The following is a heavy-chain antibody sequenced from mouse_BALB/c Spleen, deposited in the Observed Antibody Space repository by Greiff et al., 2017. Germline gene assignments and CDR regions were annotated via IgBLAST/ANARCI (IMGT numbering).Heavy chain of an antibody. CDR1: GYTFTSYW. CDR2: INPSTGYT. Sequence: QVQLQQSGAELAKPGASVKMSCKASGYTFTSYWMHWVKQRPGQGLEWIGYINPSTGYTEYNQKFKYKATLTADKSSSTAYMQLSSLTSEDSAVYYCARDNSWGFAYWGQGTRVTVSA. J-gene: IGHJ3*01. CDR3: ARDNSWGFAY. V-gene: IGHV1-7*01.